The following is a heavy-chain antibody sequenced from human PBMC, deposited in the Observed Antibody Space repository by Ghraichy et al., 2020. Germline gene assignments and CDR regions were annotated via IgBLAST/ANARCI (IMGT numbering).Heavy chain of an antibody. CDR1: GGSISSYY. Sequence: SETLSLTCTVSGGSISSYYWSWIRQPPGKGLEWIGYIYYSGSTNYNPSLKSRVTISVDTSKNQFSLKLSSVTAADTAVYYCARHESRYFWSGENWFDPWGQGTLVTVSS. J-gene: IGHJ5*02. V-gene: IGHV4-59*08. CDR2: IYYSGST. CDR3: ARHESRYFWSGENWFDP. D-gene: IGHD3-3*01.